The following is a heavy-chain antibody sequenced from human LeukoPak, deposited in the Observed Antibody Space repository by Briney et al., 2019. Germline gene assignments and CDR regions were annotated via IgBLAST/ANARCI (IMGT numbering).Heavy chain of an antibody. CDR2: IKQDGSEK. D-gene: IGHD6-19*01. Sequence: PGESLRLSCAASGFTFSSYWMSWVRQAPGKGLEWVANIKQDGSEKYYVDSVKGRFTISRDNAKNSLYLQMNSLRAEDTAVYYCARVESSSGWLRIGINFDYWGQGTLVTVSS. CDR1: GFTFSSYW. V-gene: IGHV3-7*01. CDR3: ARVESSSGWLRIGINFDY. J-gene: IGHJ4*02.